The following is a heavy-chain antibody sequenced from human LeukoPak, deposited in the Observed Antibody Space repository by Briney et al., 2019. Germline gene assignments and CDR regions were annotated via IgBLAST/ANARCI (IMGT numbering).Heavy chain of an antibody. CDR3: ARSRGYFDY. V-gene: IGHV4-59*01. J-gene: IGHJ4*02. D-gene: IGHD6-13*01. Sequence: SETLSLTCTVSGGSISSYYWSWLRQPPGKGLEWIGYIYYSGSTNYNPSLTSRVTISVDTSKNQFSLKLSSVTAADTALYYCARSRGYFDYWGQGTLVTVSS. CDR2: IYYSGST. CDR1: GGSISSYY.